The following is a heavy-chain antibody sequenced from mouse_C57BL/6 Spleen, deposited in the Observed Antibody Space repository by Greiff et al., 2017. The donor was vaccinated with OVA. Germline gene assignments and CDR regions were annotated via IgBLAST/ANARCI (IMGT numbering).Heavy chain of an antibody. Sequence: QVQLQQPGAELVKPGASVKMSCKASGYTFTSYWITWVTQRPGQGLEWIGDIYPGRGSTNYNEKFKSKATLTVDTSSSTAYMQRSSLTSEDAAVYYCARGRDCFAYWGQGTLVTVSA. J-gene: IGHJ3*01. V-gene: IGHV1-55*01. CDR1: GYTFTSYW. CDR2: IYPGRGST. CDR3: ARGRDCFAY.